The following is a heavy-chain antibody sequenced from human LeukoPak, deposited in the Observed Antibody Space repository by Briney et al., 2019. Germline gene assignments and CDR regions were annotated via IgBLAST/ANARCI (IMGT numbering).Heavy chain of an antibody. CDR2: INNSGSS. D-gene: IGHD3-22*01. J-gene: IGHJ4*02. Sequence: SETLSLTCAVYGGSFSGYYWTCIRQTPGKGLEWIGHINNSGSSNYNPSLKSRLTIFVDTSNQFSLNLNSVTAADTAVYYCARGLAPTGGYYAGGYYYFDSWGQGTLVTVSS. V-gene: IGHV4-34*01. CDR3: ARGLAPTGGYYAGGYYYFDS. CDR1: GGSFSGYY.